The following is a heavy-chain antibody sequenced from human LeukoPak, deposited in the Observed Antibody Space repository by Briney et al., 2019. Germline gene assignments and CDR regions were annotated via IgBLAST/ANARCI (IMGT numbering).Heavy chain of an antibody. CDR1: GGSISGSGYY. D-gene: IGHD2-2*01. J-gene: IGHJ2*01. CDR3: ARGYCSSTSCPRGWYFDL. CDR2: IYYTGST. Sequence: SETLSLTCTVSGGSISGSGYYWVWIRQPPGKGLEWIATIYYTGSTYYNPSLKSRVTISVDTSKNQFSLKLSSVTAADTAVYYCARGYCSSTSCPRGWYFDLWGRGTLVTVSS. V-gene: IGHV4-39*07.